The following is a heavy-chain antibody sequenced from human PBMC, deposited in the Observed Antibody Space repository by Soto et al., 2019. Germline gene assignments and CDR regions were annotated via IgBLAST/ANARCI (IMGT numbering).Heavy chain of an antibody. CDR1: GGSISSGDYY. V-gene: IGHV4-30-4*01. Sequence: TLSLTCTVSGGSISSGDYYWSWIRQPPGKGLEWIGYIYYSGSTYYNPSLKSRVTISVDTSKNQFSLKLSSVTAADTAVYYCAREGERYNWNRNTYYYYGMDVWGQGTTDTVSS. D-gene: IGHD1-20*01. CDR2: IYYSGST. CDR3: AREGERYNWNRNTYYYYGMDV. J-gene: IGHJ6*02.